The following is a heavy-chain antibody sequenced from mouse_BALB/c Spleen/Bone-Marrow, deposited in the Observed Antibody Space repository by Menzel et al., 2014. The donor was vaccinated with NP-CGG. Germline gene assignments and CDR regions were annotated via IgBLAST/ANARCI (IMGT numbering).Heavy chain of an antibody. CDR2: ISYSGST. Sequence: EVMLVESGPSLVKPSQTLSLTCSVTGDSITSGYWNWIRKFPGNKLEYMGYISYSGSTYYNPSLKGRISITRDTSKNQYYLQLNSVTTEDTATYYCARYYGSTYGYYFDYWGQGTTLTVSS. CDR1: GDSITSGY. V-gene: IGHV3-8*02. D-gene: IGHD1-1*01. CDR3: ARYYGSTYGYYFDY. J-gene: IGHJ2*01.